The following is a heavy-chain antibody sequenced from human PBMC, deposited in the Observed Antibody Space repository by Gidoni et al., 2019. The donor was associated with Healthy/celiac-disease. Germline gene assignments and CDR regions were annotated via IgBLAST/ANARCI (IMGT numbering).Heavy chain of an antibody. Sequence: QVQLQESGTGLVKPSQTLSLTCTVSGGSISSGDYYWSWIRQPPGTGLEWIGYIYYSGSTYYNPSLKSRVTISVDTSKNQFSLKLSSVTAADTAVYYCAREGVWFGERGWFDPWGQGTLVTVSS. CDR1: GGSISSGDYY. V-gene: IGHV4-30-4*01. J-gene: IGHJ5*02. CDR2: IYYSGST. CDR3: AREGVWFGERGWFDP. D-gene: IGHD3-10*01.